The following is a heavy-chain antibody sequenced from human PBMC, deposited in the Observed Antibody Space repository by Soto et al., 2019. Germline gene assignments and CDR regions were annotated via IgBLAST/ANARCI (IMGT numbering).Heavy chain of an antibody. CDR1: GGSFSGYY. V-gene: IGHV4-34*01. CDR2: INHSGST. Sequence: SETLSLTCAVYGGSFSGYYWSWIRQPPGQGLEWIGEINHSGSTNYNPSLKSRVTISVDTSKNQFSLKLSSVTAADTAVYYCARGRTLRYFDWLLPHDAFDIWGQGTMVT. D-gene: IGHD3-9*01. CDR3: ARGRTLRYFDWLLPHDAFDI. J-gene: IGHJ3*02.